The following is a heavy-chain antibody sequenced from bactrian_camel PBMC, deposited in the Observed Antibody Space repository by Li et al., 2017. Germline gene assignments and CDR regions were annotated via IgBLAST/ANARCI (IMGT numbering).Heavy chain of an antibody. D-gene: IGHD1*01. CDR1: GFSTTSNC. J-gene: IGHJ6*01. CDR3: AIEFPSHLVATLGCRQFGY. CDR2: VSTGGGPGP. Sequence: HVQLVESGGGSVQAGGTLRLSCAASGFSTTSNCMGWFRQAPGEERKGVAAVSTGGGPGPYYADSVKGRFTISRDNAANVVFLQMDNLKPEDTAMYYCAIEFPSHLVATLGCRQFGYWGQGTQVTVS. V-gene: IGHV3S1*01.